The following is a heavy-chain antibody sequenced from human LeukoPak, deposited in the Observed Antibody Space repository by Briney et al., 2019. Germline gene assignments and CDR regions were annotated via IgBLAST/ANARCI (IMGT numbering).Heavy chain of an antibody. J-gene: IGHJ4*02. Sequence: ASVKGSCKASGYTFTSYDIKWVRQATGQGLEWMGWMNPNSGNTGYAQKFQGRDTMTRNTSISTAYMELSSLRSEDTAVYYCARYYYDSSGYMVHFDYWGQGTLVTVSS. CDR3: ARYYYDSSGYMVHFDY. CDR1: GYTFTSYD. V-gene: IGHV1-8*01. D-gene: IGHD3-22*01. CDR2: MNPNSGNT.